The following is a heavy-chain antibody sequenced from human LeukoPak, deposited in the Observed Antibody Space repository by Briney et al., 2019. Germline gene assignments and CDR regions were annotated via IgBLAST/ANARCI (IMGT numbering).Heavy chain of an antibody. J-gene: IGHJ4*02. CDR3: AKRQIIVVSVFDY. CDR1: GFTFSSYA. CDR2: ISGSGGST. V-gene: IGHV3-23*01. Sequence: AGGSLRLSCAASGFTFSSYAMSWVRQAPGKGLEWVSAISGSGGSTYYAESVKGRFTISRDNSKNTLYLQMDSLRAEVTAVYYWAKRQIIVVSVFDYWGQGTLVTVSS. D-gene: IGHD2-2*01.